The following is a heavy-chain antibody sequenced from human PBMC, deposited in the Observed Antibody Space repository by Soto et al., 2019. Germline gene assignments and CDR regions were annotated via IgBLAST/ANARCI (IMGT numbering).Heavy chain of an antibody. J-gene: IGHJ4*02. V-gene: IGHV3-21*06. CDR2: ISISSSAR. D-gene: IGHD6-6*01. Sequence: GGSLRLSCAASGFTLRTYTMNWVRQAPGKGLEWVASISISSSARYYAVSVRGRFTISRDNAKNALYLQMNSLRADDTAVYFCARGWRSSSIGEFDYWGQGTLVTVSS. CDR1: GFTLRTYT. CDR3: ARGWRSSSIGEFDY.